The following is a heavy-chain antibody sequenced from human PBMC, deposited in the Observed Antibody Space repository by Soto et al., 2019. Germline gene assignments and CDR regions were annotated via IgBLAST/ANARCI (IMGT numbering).Heavy chain of an antibody. J-gene: IGHJ4*02. D-gene: IGHD1-20*01. CDR2: IYYSAST. V-gene: IGHV4-39*01. Sequence: QLQLQESGPGLVKPSETLSLTCTVSGGSISSSSYYWGWIRQPPGKGREGIVSIYYSASTYYNPSRRGPVTIYIDTTKNPFYLSLSSVTDADTYVYYCARHSRRYTFDYWGQGTLVTVSS. CDR1: GGSISSSSYY. CDR3: ARHSRRYTFDY.